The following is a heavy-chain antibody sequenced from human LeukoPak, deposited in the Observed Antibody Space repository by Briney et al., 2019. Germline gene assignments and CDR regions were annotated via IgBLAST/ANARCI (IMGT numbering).Heavy chain of an antibody. CDR3: AISSSWYWFDP. V-gene: IGHV4-38-2*01. CDR1: SYSISSGYY. Sequence: SETLSLTCAVSSYSISSGYYWGWIRQPPGKGLEWIGSIYHSGSTYYNPSLKSRVTISVDTSKDQFSLKLSSVTAADTAVYYCAISSSWYWFDPWGQGTLVTVSS. J-gene: IGHJ5*02. D-gene: IGHD6-13*01. CDR2: IYHSGST.